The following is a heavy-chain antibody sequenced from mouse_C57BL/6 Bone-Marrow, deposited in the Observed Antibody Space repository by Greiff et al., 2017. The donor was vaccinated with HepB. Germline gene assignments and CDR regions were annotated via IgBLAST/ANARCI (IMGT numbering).Heavy chain of an antibody. D-gene: IGHD2-5*01. CDR3: ARQDPYSNYVFYAMDY. CDR1: GFTFSSYT. CDR2: ISGGGGNT. Sequence: EVKLMESGGGLVKPGGSLKLSCAASGFTFSSYTMSWVRQTPEKRLEWVATISGGGGNTYYPDSVKGRFTISRDNAKNTLYLQMSSLRSEDTALYYCARQDPYSNYVFYAMDYWGQGTSVTVSS. V-gene: IGHV5-9*01. J-gene: IGHJ4*01.